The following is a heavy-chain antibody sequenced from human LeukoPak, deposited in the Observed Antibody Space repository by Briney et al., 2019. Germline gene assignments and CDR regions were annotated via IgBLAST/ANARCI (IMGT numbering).Heavy chain of an antibody. CDR2: IGATGDT. CDR1: GLTFSSYD. Sequence: PGGSLRLSCAASGLTFSSYDMHWVRQAPGKGLEWVSSIGATGDTYYAGSVKGRFTISRENAKKSLYLQMSSLRVEDTAVYFCVLGAYWNDDKNAFHIWGPGTMVTASS. J-gene: IGHJ3*02. D-gene: IGHD1-1*01. V-gene: IGHV3-13*01. CDR3: VLGAYWNDDKNAFHI.